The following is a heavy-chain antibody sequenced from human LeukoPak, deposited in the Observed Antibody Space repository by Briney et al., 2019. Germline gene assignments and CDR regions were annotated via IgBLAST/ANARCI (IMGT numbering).Heavy chain of an antibody. CDR1: GYSFTSYW. V-gene: IGHV5-51*01. Sequence: GESLKISCKGSGYSFTSYWIGWVRQMPGKGLEWMGIIYPGDSDTRYSPSFQGQVTISADKSISTDYLQWSSLKASDTAMYYCARQADGYSYGYPHFDYWGQGTLVTVSP. D-gene: IGHD5-18*01. J-gene: IGHJ4*02. CDR2: IYPGDSDT. CDR3: ARQADGYSYGYPHFDY.